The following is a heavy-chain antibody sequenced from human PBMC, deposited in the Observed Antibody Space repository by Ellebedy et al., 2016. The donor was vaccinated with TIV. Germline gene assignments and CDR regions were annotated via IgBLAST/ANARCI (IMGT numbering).Heavy chain of an antibody. CDR2: IIPIFGTA. J-gene: IGHJ6*02. CDR1: GGIFSSYA. D-gene: IGHD5-18*01. Sequence: SVKVSCXASGGIFSSYAISWVRQAPGQGLEWMGGIIPIFGTANYAQKFQGRVTITADESTSTAYMKLSSLRSEDTAVYYCARDPPDSYGDYYGMDVWGQGTTVTVSS. CDR3: ARDPPDSYGDYYGMDV. V-gene: IGHV1-69*13.